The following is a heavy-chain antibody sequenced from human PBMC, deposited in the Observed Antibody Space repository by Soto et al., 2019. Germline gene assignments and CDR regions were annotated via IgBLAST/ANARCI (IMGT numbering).Heavy chain of an antibody. J-gene: IGHJ6*02. D-gene: IGHD3-9*01. CDR1: GYTFTDYW. Sequence: GESLKISCNGSGYTFTDYWIGWVRQLPGKGLEWMGIIYPGDSDTRYSPSFQGHVTITVDKSTSTAYLQWKTLKASDAAIYYCPRHSSIFRYYDYAIDVCVHGTPVTVPS. CDR3: PRHSSIFRYYDYAIDV. V-gene: IGHV5-51*01. CDR2: IYPGDSDT.